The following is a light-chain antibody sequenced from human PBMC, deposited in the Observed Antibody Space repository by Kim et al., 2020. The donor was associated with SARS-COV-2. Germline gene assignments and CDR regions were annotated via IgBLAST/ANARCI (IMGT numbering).Light chain of an antibody. J-gene: IGKJ1*01. CDR1: QDIANY. CDR2: AAS. V-gene: IGKV1-27*01. CDR3: QKYDSAPWT. Sequence: IQMTQSPSSLSASVGDGVTITCRASQDIANYLAWYQQKPGKVPKLLVYAASALKSGVPSRFSGRRSGTDFTLTISNLQPEDVATYYCQKYDSAPWTYGQGTTVEIK.